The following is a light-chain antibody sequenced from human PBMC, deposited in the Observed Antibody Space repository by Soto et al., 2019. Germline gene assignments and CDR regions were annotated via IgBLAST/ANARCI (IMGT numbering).Light chain of an antibody. Sequence: QSALTQPASVSGSPGQSITISCTGTSSDVGGYDYVSWYQQYPGKAPKLMIYAVSNRPSGVSNRFSGSKSGNTASLTISGLQAEDEADYYGSSYTSSTTLVFGPGTKLTVL. J-gene: IGLJ1*01. V-gene: IGLV2-14*01. CDR1: SSDVGGYDY. CDR2: AVS. CDR3: SSYTSSTTLV.